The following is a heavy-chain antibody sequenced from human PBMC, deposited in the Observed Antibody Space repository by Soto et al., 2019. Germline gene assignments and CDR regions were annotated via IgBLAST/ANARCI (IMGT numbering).Heavy chain of an antibody. CDR1: GYTFTSYG. Sequence: ASVKVSCKASGYTFTSYGISWVLQAPGQGLEWMGWISAYNGNTNYAQKLQGRVTMTTDTSTSTAYMELRSLRSDDTAVYYCARGWGSYYSSGWYFDYWGQGTLVTVSS. CDR2: ISAYNGNT. J-gene: IGHJ4*02. V-gene: IGHV1-18*01. D-gene: IGHD6-19*01. CDR3: ARGWGSYYSSGWYFDY.